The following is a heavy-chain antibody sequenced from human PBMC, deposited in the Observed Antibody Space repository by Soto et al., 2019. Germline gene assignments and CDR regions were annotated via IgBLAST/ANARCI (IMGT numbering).Heavy chain of an antibody. Sequence: PSETLSLTCAVYGGSFSGYYWSWIRQPPGKGLEWIGEINHSGSTNYNPSLKSRVTVSVDTSKNQFSLKLSSATAADTAVYYCARPQTYYYDSSGYSHFDYWGQGTLVTSPQ. D-gene: IGHD3-22*01. V-gene: IGHV4-34*01. J-gene: IGHJ4*02. CDR3: ARPQTYYYDSSGYSHFDY. CDR1: GGSFSGYY. CDR2: INHSGST.